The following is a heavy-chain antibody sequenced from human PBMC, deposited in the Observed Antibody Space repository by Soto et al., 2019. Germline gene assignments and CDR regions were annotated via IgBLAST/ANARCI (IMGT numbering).Heavy chain of an antibody. J-gene: IGHJ4*02. Sequence: EVQLLESGGGLVQPGGSLRLSCAASGFTFSSYAMSWVRQAPGKGLEWVSAISGSGGSTYYADSVKGRFTISRDNSKNTLYLQMNRLRAEDTAVYYCARENGYSSSWFEFDYWGQGTLVTVSA. CDR1: GFTFSSYA. CDR2: ISGSGGST. V-gene: IGHV3-23*01. D-gene: IGHD6-13*01. CDR3: ARENGYSSSWFEFDY.